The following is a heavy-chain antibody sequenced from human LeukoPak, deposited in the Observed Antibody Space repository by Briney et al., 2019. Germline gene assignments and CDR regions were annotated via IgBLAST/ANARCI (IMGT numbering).Heavy chain of an antibody. CDR3: ASAPMATTYAFDI. CDR1: GFTVSSNY. D-gene: IGHD5-24*01. Sequence: GGSLRLSCAASGFTVSSNYMSWVRQAPGKGLEWVSVIYSGGSTYYADSVKGRFTISRDNSKNTLYLQMNSLRAEDTAVYYCASAPMATTYAFDIWGQGTMVTASS. J-gene: IGHJ3*02. V-gene: IGHV3-66*01. CDR2: IYSGGST.